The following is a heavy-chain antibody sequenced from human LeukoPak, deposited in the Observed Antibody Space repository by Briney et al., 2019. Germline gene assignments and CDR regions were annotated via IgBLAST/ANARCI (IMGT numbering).Heavy chain of an antibody. CDR2: ISSSSSYI. J-gene: IGHJ4*02. Sequence: GGSLRLSCAASGFTFSSYSMNWVRQAPGKGLEWVSSISSSSSYIYYADSVKGRFTISRGNAKNSLYLQMNSLRAEDTAVYYCATLSPDCSSTSCRDYWGQGTLVTVSS. V-gene: IGHV3-21*01. D-gene: IGHD2-2*01. CDR1: GFTFSSYS. CDR3: ATLSPDCSSTSCRDY.